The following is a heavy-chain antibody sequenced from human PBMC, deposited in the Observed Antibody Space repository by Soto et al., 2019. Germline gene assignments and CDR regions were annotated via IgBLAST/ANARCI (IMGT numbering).Heavy chain of an antibody. CDR2: ISSSSSYI. Sequence: EVQLVESGGGLVKPGGYLRLYCAASGFTFSSYSMSWVRQAPGKGLEWVSSISSSSSYIYYADSVKGRFTISRDNAKNSLYLQMNSLRAEDTAVYYCASGLWFGELVDYWGQGTLVTVSS. V-gene: IGHV3-21*01. CDR1: GFTFSSYS. CDR3: ASGLWFGELVDY. J-gene: IGHJ4*02. D-gene: IGHD3-10*01.